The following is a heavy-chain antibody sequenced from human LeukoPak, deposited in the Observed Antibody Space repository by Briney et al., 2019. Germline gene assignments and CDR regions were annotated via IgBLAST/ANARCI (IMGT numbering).Heavy chain of an antibody. J-gene: IGHJ4*02. Sequence: PGGSLRLSCGASGSTFSSYSMNWVRQAPGKGLEWVSSISSSSSYIFYADSVKGRFTISRDNAKNSLYLQMNSLRTEDTAVYYCARDRIRGDYWGQGTLVIVSS. D-gene: IGHD2/OR15-2a*01. CDR2: ISSSSSYI. CDR3: ARDRIRGDY. V-gene: IGHV3-21*01. CDR1: GSTFSSYS.